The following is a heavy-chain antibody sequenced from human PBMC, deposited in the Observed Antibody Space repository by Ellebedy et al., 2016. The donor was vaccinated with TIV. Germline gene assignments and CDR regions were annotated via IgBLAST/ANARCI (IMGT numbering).Heavy chain of an antibody. V-gene: IGHV3-74*01. D-gene: IGHD3-3*01. J-gene: IGHJ6*03. CDR2: IKGDGTTT. Sequence: GESLKISXAASGFTFTGYWMHWVRQTPGKSLDWVARIKGDGTTTDYADSVKGRFTISRDNAKNTLFLQVDSLRAEDTAVYYCAREYYGFLSGYYLDVWGNGTTVIVSS. CDR1: GFTFTGYW. CDR3: AREYYGFLSGYYLDV.